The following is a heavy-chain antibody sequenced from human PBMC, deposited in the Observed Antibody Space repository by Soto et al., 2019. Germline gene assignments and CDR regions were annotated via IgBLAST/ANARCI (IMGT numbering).Heavy chain of an antibody. Sequence: SVKVSCRASGGTFSSYAISWVRQAPGQGLEWMGGIIPIFGTANYAQKFQGRVTITADESTSTAYMELSSLRSEDTAVYYCARADPYYYGSGSSRGFDPWGQG. D-gene: IGHD3-10*01. CDR1: GGTFSSYA. CDR3: ARADPYYYGSGSSRGFDP. J-gene: IGHJ5*02. V-gene: IGHV1-69*13. CDR2: IIPIFGTA.